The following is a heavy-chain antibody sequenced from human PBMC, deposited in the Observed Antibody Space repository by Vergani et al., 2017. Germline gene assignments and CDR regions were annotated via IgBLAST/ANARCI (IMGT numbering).Heavy chain of an antibody. J-gene: IGHJ4*02. CDR1: GYTFTRYF. V-gene: IGHV1-46*03. CDR3: TXGWYYDSIAYWAY. D-gene: IGHD3-22*01. Sequence: QVQLVQSGAEVKKPGASSKLSCKASGYTFTRYFMHWVRQAPGQGLEWMGMIHPGGGSTSYAQKFQGRVTMTRDTSTSTVYMELSSLRSEDTAVYYCTXGWYYDSIAYWAYWGQGTLVTVSS. CDR2: IHPGGGST.